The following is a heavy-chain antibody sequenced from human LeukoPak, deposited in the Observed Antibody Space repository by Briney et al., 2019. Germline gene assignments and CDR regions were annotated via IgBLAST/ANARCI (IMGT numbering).Heavy chain of an antibody. Sequence: PGRSLRLSCAASGLTFSSYAMHWVRQAPGKGLEWVAVISYDGSNKYYGGSVKGRFTITRDNSKNTLYLQMNSLRGEDTAIYYCAKDAQTTLDYWGQGTLVTVSS. CDR2: ISYDGSNK. D-gene: IGHD1-1*01. CDR3: AKDAQTTLDY. J-gene: IGHJ4*02. V-gene: IGHV3-30*18. CDR1: GLTFSSYA.